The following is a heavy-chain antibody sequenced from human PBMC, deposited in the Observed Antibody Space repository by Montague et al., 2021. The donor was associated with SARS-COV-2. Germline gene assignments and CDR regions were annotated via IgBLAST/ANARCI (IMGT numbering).Heavy chain of an antibody. CDR2: VYYSGST. Sequence: SETLSLTCSVSGDPIRSSGYYWGWIRQPPGKGLEWIGTVYYSGSTNYNPSLKSRVTMPVDTPKNQFSLELRSVTAADTAVYYCARLGFVELWLNLGWFDPWGQGTLVTVSS. CDR3: ARLGFVELWLNLGWFDP. D-gene: IGHD3-16*02. V-gene: IGHV4-39*01. J-gene: IGHJ5*02. CDR1: GDPIRSSGYY.